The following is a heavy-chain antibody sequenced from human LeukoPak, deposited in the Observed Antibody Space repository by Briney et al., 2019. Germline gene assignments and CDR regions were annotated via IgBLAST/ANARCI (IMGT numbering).Heavy chain of an antibody. D-gene: IGHD3-10*01. J-gene: IGHJ5*02. Sequence: ASVKVSCKVSGYTLNELSIHWVRQAPGKGLEWIGGLDPEAGQEGEAIYAQKFQGRVTITADKSTSTAYMELSSLRSEDTAVYYCARERVDYYGSGSHIGNWFDPWGQGTLVTVSS. CDR1: GYTLNELS. V-gene: IGHV1-24*01. CDR2: LDPEAGQEGEA. CDR3: ARERVDYYGSGSHIGNWFDP.